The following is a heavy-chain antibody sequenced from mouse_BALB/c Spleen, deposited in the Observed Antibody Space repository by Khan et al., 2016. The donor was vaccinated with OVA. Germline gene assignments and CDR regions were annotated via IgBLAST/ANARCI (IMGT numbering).Heavy chain of an antibody. CDR1: GFTFSSYS. CDR2: ISSGGDYT. CDR3: ADHLTGSFAD. J-gene: IGHJ3*01. Sequence: EVNVVESGGDLVKPGGSLKLSCAASGFTFSSYSMSWVRQTPDKRLEWVASISSGGDYTYYPDSVKGRFTISRDNAKNTLYLQMSDLKSEDTAMYYCADHLTGSFADGGQGTLVTVSA. V-gene: IGHV5-6*01. D-gene: IGHD4-1*01.